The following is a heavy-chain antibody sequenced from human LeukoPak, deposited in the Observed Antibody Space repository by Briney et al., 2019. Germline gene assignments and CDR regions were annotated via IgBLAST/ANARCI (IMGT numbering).Heavy chain of an antibody. Sequence: ASVKVSCKASGYTFTSYGISWVRQAPGQGLEWMGWISAYNGNTNYAQKLQGRVTMTTDTSTSTAYMELRSLRSDDTAVYYCAREPMVRGVIGYYGMDVWGQGTTVTVSS. V-gene: IGHV1-18*01. CDR3: AREPMVRGVIGYYGMDV. CDR2: ISAYNGNT. J-gene: IGHJ6*02. CDR1: GYTFTSYG. D-gene: IGHD3-10*01.